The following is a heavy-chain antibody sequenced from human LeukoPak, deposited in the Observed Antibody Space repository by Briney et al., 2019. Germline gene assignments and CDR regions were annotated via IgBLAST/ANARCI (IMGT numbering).Heavy chain of an antibody. CDR1: RFIFNSHT. CDR2: ISSRSDYI. D-gene: IGHD4/OR15-4a*01. CDR3: AREFSVLGNFDY. Sequence: GGSLRLSCAVSRFIFNSHTMNWVRQAPGKGLEWVSSISSRSDYIYYADSVKGRFTISRDNAKNSLYLQMNSLRAEGTAVYYCAREFSVLGNFDYWGQGTLVTVSS. J-gene: IGHJ4*02. V-gene: IGHV3-21*01.